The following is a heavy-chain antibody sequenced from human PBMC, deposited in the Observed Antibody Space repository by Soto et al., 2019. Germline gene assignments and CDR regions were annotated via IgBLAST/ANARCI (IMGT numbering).Heavy chain of an antibody. Sequence: QVQLVQSGAEVKKPGASVKVSCKASGYTFTGYYMHWVRQAPGQGLEWMGWINPNSCGTNYAQKFQGRFTMTRDTSISTAYMELSRLRSDDTAVYYCAREGVSKMGWFDPWGQGTLVTVSS. CDR1: GYTFTGYY. D-gene: IGHD3-10*01. V-gene: IGHV1-2*02. CDR2: INPNSCGT. CDR3: AREGVSKMGWFDP. J-gene: IGHJ5*02.